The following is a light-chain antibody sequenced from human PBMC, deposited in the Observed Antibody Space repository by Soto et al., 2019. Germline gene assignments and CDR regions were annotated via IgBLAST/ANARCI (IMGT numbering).Light chain of an antibody. CDR2: GAS. Sequence: VLPQSPDTLSLSPGDRATLSCRASQSVRSTFLAWYQQKPGQAPRLLIYGASNRAAGIPERFSGSASGTEFTLTIIRLEPDDSAVYYCQQYHDSPMNTFGQGTKLQLK. CDR1: QSVRSTF. J-gene: IGKJ2*01. V-gene: IGKV3-20*01. CDR3: QQYHDSPMNT.